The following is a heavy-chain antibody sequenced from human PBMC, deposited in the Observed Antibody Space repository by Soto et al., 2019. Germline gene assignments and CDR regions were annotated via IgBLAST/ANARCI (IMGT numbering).Heavy chain of an antibody. CDR1: GGTFSSYT. CDR2: IIPIVGKT. Sequence: QVQLVQSGAEVKKPGSSVKVSCKASGGTFSSYTISWVRQAPGQGLEWMGRIIPIVGKTNYAQKFQGRVTITADKPTNTAYMELSSLRFEDTAVYYCARTTVTTAVINYWGQGTLVTVSS. CDR3: ARTTVTTAVINY. V-gene: IGHV1-69*02. D-gene: IGHD4-17*01. J-gene: IGHJ4*02.